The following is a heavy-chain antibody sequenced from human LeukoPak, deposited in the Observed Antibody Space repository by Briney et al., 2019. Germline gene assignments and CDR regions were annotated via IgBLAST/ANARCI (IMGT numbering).Heavy chain of an antibody. CDR1: GFTFSSYA. Sequence: GGSLRLSCEASGFTFSSYALSWVRKAPGKGLEWVSAIRGSGGSTYYADSVKGQFTISRDNAKNTLYLQMNSLRAEDTAVYYCAKSYSSFGDYFDYWGQGTLVTVST. CDR2: IRGSGGST. CDR3: AKSYSSFGDYFDY. V-gene: IGHV3-23*01. D-gene: IGHD6-19*01. J-gene: IGHJ4*02.